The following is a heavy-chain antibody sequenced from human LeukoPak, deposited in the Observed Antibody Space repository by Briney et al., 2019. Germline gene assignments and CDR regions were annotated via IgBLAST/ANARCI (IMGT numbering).Heavy chain of an antibody. Sequence: GGSLRLSCAASGFTFSSYAMHWVRQAPGKGLEWVAVIWYDGSNKYYADSVKGRFTISRDNSKNTLYLQMNSLRAEDTAVYYCARVGGYSSSWYLDYWGQGTLVTVSS. V-gene: IGHV3-33*08. CDR2: IWYDGSNK. CDR3: ARVGGYSSSWYLDY. J-gene: IGHJ4*02. D-gene: IGHD6-13*01. CDR1: GFTFSSYA.